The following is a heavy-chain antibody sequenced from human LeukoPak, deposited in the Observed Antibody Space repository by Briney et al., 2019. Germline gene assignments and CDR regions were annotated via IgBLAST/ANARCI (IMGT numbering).Heavy chain of an antibody. D-gene: IGHD3-3*01. Sequence: SETLSLTCTVSGGSVSSGSYYWSWIRQPPGKGLGWIGYIYYSGSTNYNPSLKSRVTISVDTSKNQFSLKLSSVTAADTAVYYCARDRITIFGVVMPYYYYGMDVWGQGTTVTVSS. CDR2: IYYSGST. CDR1: GGSVSSGSYY. V-gene: IGHV4-61*01. J-gene: IGHJ6*02. CDR3: ARDRITIFGVVMPYYYYGMDV.